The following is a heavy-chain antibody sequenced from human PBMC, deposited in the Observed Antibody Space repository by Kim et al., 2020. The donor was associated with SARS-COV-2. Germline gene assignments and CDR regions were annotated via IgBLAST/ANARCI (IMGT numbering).Heavy chain of an antibody. D-gene: IGHD3-10*01. Sequence: GGSLRLSCAVSGFTFSSYDMHWVRQAPGKGLEWVAIISYDGSNKYYGDSVKGRFTISRDNSKTTLYLQMNSLRAEDTAVYYCVRKDVIRGGIYHYYGMDVWGQGTTVTVS. V-gene: IGHV3-30*04. CDR1: GFTFSSYD. J-gene: IGHJ6*02. CDR2: ISYDGSNK. CDR3: VRKDVIRGGIYHYYGMDV.